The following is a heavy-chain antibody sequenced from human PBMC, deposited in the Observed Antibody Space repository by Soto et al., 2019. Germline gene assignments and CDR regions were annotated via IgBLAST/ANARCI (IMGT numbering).Heavy chain of an antibody. Sequence: QLQLQESGPGLVKPSETLSLTCTVSGGSISSSSYSWGWIRQPPGKGLEWIGSFFYGGSTYYNPSLRSRVTIAVDTSTSQFSLKLRSVTGADTAVYYCARHFGSSSYFQHWGQGTLVTVSS. CDR3: ARHFGSSSYFQH. CDR2: FFYGGST. CDR1: GGSISSSSYS. D-gene: IGHD6-6*01. J-gene: IGHJ1*01. V-gene: IGHV4-39*01.